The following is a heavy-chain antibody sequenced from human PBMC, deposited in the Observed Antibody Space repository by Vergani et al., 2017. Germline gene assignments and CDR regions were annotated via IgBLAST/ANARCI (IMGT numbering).Heavy chain of an antibody. CDR2: ISWNSGSI. Sequence: EVQLVESGGGLVQPGRSLRLSCAASGFTFDDYAMHWVRQAPGKGLEWVSGISWNSGSIGYADSVKGRFTISRDNSKNTLYLQMNSLRAEDTAVYYCARDLFIGKGYFDLWGRGTLVTVSS. D-gene: IGHD3-10*02. J-gene: IGHJ2*01. V-gene: IGHV3-9*01. CDR3: ARDLFIGKGYFDL. CDR1: GFTFDDYA.